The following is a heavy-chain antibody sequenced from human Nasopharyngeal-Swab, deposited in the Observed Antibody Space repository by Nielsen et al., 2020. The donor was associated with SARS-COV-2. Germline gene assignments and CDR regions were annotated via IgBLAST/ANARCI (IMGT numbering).Heavy chain of an antibody. J-gene: IGHJ3*02. D-gene: IGHD3-10*01. Sequence: GESLKISCAASGFTFSSYSMNWVRQAPGKGLEWVSSISSSSYIYYVDSVKGRFTISRDNAKNSLYLQMNSLRAEDTAVYYCATPLHYGSVVDAFDIWGQGTMVTVSS. CDR1: GFTFSSYS. CDR2: ISSSSYI. V-gene: IGHV3-21*01. CDR3: ATPLHYGSVVDAFDI.